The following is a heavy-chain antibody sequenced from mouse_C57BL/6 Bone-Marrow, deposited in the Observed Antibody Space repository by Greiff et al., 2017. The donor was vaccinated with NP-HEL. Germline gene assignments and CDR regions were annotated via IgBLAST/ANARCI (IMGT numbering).Heavy chain of an antibody. CDR1: GYTFTSYW. D-gene: IGHD1-1*01. V-gene: IGHV1-59*01. Sequence: LQESGAELVRPGTSVKLSCKASGYTFTSYWMHWVKQRPGQGLEWIGVIDPSDSYTNYNQKFKGKATLTVDTSSSTAYMQLSSLTSEDSAVYYCARPYYGSSYVDYWGQGTTLTVSS. CDR3: ARPYYGSSYVDY. CDR2: IDPSDSYT. J-gene: IGHJ2*01.